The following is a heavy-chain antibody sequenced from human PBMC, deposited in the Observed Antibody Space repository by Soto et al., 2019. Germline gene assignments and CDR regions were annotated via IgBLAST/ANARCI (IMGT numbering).Heavy chain of an antibody. Sequence: QVQLVQSGAEVRKPGSSVKVSCKASGGTFSRHAISWVRQAPGQELEWMGGIIPIFGTANHAQKFQGRVTIIADESTSTVYMELGSLRSEDTAMYYCARGWGYDSNDYYYAYWGQGTLVIVSS. J-gene: IGHJ4*02. CDR3: ARGWGYDSNDYYYAY. V-gene: IGHV1-69*01. CDR1: GGTFSRHA. CDR2: IIPIFGTA. D-gene: IGHD3-22*01.